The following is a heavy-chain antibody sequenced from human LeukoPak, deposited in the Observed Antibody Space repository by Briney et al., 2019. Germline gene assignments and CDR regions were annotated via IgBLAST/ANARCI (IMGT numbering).Heavy chain of an antibody. Sequence: GGSLRLSCAASGFTFSSYTMNWVRQAPGKGLEWVSIISSGSSYIHYADSVKGRFTISRDNSKNTLYLQMNSLRAEDTAVYYCARLAVAHFIEYYFDYWGQGTLVTVSS. D-gene: IGHD6-19*01. CDR3: ARLAVAHFIEYYFDY. CDR2: ISSGSSYI. V-gene: IGHV3-21*01. CDR1: GFTFSSYT. J-gene: IGHJ4*02.